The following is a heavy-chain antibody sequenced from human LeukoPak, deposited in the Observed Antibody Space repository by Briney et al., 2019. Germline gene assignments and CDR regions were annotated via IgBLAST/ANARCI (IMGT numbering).Heavy chain of an antibody. J-gene: IGHJ4*02. D-gene: IGHD2-15*01. Sequence: AGGSLRLSCAASGFTFSNSWMSWVRQAPGKGLEWVANIKQDGSEKYYVDSVKGRFTISRDNSKNTLYLQVNSLRAEDTAVYYCANTRGYGYYFNYWGQGTLVTVSS. CDR1: GFTFSNSW. CDR3: ANTRGYGYYFNY. V-gene: IGHV3-7*01. CDR2: IKQDGSEK.